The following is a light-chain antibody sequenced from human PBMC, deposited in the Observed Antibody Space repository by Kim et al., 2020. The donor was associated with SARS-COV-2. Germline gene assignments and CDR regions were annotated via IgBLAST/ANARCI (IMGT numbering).Light chain of an antibody. V-gene: IGKV3-20*01. J-gene: IGKJ1*01. CDR3: QRHGSSRT. CDR2: GAS. CDR1: QSVSSNY. Sequence: EIVLTQSPGTLSLSPGERATLSCRASQSVSSNYLAWYRQKPGQAPRLLIYGASSRATGIPDRFSGSGSGTDFTLTISRLEPEDFAVYYCQRHGSSRTFRQGNKVDIK.